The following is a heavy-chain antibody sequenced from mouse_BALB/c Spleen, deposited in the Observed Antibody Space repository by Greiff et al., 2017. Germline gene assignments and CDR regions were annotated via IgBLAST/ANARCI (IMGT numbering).Heavy chain of an antibody. Sequence: EVKLMESGPGLVKPSESLSLTCTATGYSITSDYVWYWIRQLPGNQLGWVGYISYSGSTSYNPSLKSRITITRDTSKNQFFLQLNSVTTEDTATYYCARGGYYGNYDYAMDYWGQGTSVTVSS. D-gene: IGHD2-1*01. J-gene: IGHJ4*01. CDR1: GYSITSDYV. CDR2: ISYSGST. CDR3: ARGGYYGNYDYAMDY. V-gene: IGHV3-2*02.